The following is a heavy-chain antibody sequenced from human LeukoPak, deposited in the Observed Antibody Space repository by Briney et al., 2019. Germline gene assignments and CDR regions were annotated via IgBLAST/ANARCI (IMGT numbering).Heavy chain of an antibody. V-gene: IGHV3-33*01. CDR2: IWYDGSNK. Sequence: GGSLRLSCAASGFTFSSYGMHWVRQAPGKGLEWVAVIWYDGSNKYYADSVKGRFTISRDNSKNTLYLQMNSLRDEDTAMYYCARAIYDSSGSGDYWGQGTLVTVSS. J-gene: IGHJ4*02. D-gene: IGHD3-22*01. CDR1: GFTFSSYG. CDR3: ARAIYDSSGSGDY.